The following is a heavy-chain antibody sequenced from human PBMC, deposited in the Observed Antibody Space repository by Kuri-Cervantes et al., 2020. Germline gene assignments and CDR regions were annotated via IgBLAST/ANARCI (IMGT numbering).Heavy chain of an antibody. V-gene: IGHV4-34*01. J-gene: IGHJ4*02. CDR2: MNDSGSA. Sequence: GSLRLSCAVYGGSFSGYYWSWIRQPPGKGLEWIGEMNDSGSANYNPSLKSRVTISVDTSKKQFSLKVNSVTAEDTAVYYCAKDNMNGYNPRDYFDYWGQGTLVTVSS. D-gene: IGHD5-24*01. CDR3: AKDNMNGYNPRDYFDY. CDR1: GGSFSGYY.